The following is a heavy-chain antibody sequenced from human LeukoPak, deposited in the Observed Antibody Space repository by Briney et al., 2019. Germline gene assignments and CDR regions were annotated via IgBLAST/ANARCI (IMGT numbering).Heavy chain of an antibody. J-gene: IGHJ4*02. Sequence: GGSLRLSCAASGFTLSGYWMNWVRQAPGKGLEWVANINLGGSAKLYVDSVKGRFTISRDNAKNSLDLQMNSLKVEDTAVHYCAAWGKYNYWGQGTLVTVSS. D-gene: IGHD7-27*01. CDR3: AAWGKYNY. V-gene: IGHV3-7*01. CDR1: GFTLSGYW. CDR2: INLGGSAK.